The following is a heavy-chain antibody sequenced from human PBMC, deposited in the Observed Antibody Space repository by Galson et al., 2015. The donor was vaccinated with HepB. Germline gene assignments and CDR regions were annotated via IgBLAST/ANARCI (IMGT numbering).Heavy chain of an antibody. CDR1: GYTFTSYY. CDR2: INPSGDST. D-gene: IGHD6-13*01. V-gene: IGHV1-46*03. Sequence: SVKVSCKASGYTFTSYYMHWVRQAPGQGLEWMGIINPSGDSTSYAQKFQGRVTMTRDTSTSTVYMELSSLRSEDTAVYYCATFIAAAGDFDYWGQGTLVTVSS. J-gene: IGHJ4*02. CDR3: ATFIAAAGDFDY.